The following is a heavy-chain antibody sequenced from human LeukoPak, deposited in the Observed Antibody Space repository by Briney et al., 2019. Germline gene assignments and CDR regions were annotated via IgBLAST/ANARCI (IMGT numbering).Heavy chain of an antibody. V-gene: IGHV4-39*07. D-gene: IGHD3-3*01. CDR2: IYYSGST. J-gene: IGHJ4*02. Sequence: PSETLSLTCTVSVGFISSGTYYWGWIRQPPGKGLEWIGSIYYSGSTNYNPSLKSRVTISVDTSKNQFSLKLSSVTAADTAVYYCARDAHDFWSGYQDYWGQGTLVTVSS. CDR1: VGFISSGTYY. CDR3: ARDAHDFWSGYQDY.